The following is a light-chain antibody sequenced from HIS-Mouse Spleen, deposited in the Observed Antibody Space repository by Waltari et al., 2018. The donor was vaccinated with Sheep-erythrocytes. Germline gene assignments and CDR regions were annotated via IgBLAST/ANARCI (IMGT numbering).Light chain of an antibody. V-gene: IGLV2-11*01. CDR1: SSDAGGYHY. CDR3: CSYAGSYNHV. CDR2: DVS. J-gene: IGLJ1*01. Sequence: QSALTQPRSVSGSPGQSVTISCTGTSSDAGGYHYVSWYQKHPGQAPKLMIYDVSKRPSGVPDRFSGSKSGNTASLTISGLQAEDEADYYCCSYAGSYNHVFATGTKVTVL.